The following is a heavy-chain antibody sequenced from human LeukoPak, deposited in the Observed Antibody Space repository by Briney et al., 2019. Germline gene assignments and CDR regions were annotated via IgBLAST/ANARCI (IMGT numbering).Heavy chain of an antibody. CDR3: AKELIARGYSGYAAFDY. D-gene: IGHD5-12*01. CDR2: ISYDGSNK. CDR1: GFTFSSYG. V-gene: IGHV3-30*18. Sequence: PGGSLRLSCAASGFTFSSYGMHWVRQAPGKGLEWVAVISYDGSNKYYADYVKGRFTISRDNSKNTLYLQMNSLRAEDTAVYYCAKELIARGYSGYAAFDYWGQGTLVTVSS. J-gene: IGHJ4*02.